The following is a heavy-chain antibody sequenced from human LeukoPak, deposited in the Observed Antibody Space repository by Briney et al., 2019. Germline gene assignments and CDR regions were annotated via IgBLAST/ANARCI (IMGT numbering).Heavy chain of an antibody. CDR3: ARRSDILTGYYKSSYYFDY. CDR1: GLTVSGNY. V-gene: IGHV3-53*01. J-gene: IGHJ4*02. CDR2: LYSDGTT. Sequence: GGSLRLSCGASGLTVSGNYMSWVRQAPGKGREWVSILYSDGTTYYADSVKGRFTISRDISKNTLYLQMNSLRAEDTAVYYCARRSDILTGYYKSSYYFDYWGQGTLVTVSS. D-gene: IGHD3-9*01.